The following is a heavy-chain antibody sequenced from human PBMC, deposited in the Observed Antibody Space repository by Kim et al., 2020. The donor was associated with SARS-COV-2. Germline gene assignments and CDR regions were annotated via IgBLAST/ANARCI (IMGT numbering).Heavy chain of an antibody. J-gene: IGHJ5*02. V-gene: IGHV1-3*01. Sequence: KFQGRVTITRDTSASTAYMELSSLRSEDTAVYYCARAGYWVTGHEGWFDPWGQGTLVTVSS. D-gene: IGHD3-9*01. CDR3: ARAGYWVTGHEGWFDP.